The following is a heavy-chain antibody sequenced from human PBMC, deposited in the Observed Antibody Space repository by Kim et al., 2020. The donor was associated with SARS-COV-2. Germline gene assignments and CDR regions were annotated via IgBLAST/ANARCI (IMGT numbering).Heavy chain of an antibody. CDR2: IYYSGST. Sequence: SETLSLTCTVSGGSISSGGYYWSWIRQHPGKGLEWIGYIYYSGSTYYNPSLKSRVTISVDTSKNQFSLKLSSVTAADTAVYYCASWTRYSSSWYRPYWGQGTLVTVSS. CDR3: ASWTRYSSSWYRPY. V-gene: IGHV4-31*03. CDR1: GGSISSGGYY. D-gene: IGHD6-13*01. J-gene: IGHJ4*02.